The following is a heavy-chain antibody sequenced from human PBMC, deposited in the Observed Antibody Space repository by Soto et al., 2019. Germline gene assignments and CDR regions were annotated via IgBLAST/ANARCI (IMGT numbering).Heavy chain of an antibody. CDR3: ARVRIQLWLPRDYYFDY. Sequence: SETLSLTCAVYGGSFSGYYWSWIRQPPGKGLEWIGEINHSGSTNYNPSLKSRVTISVDTSKNQFSLKLSSVTAADTAVYYCARVRIQLWLPRDYYFDYWGQGTLVTVSS. CDR1: GGSFSGYY. V-gene: IGHV4-34*01. CDR2: INHSGST. J-gene: IGHJ4*02. D-gene: IGHD5-18*01.